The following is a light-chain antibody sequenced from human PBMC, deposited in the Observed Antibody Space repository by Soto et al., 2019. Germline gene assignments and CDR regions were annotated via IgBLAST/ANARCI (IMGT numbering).Light chain of an antibody. V-gene: IGLV2-14*01. CDR3: SSYTSSSTLYV. CDR1: RSDVGGYNY. CDR2: DVS. Sequence: QSALTQPASVSGSPGQSITISCTGTRSDVGGYNYVSWYQQHPGKAPKLMIYDVSNRPSGVSNRFSGSKSGNTPSLTISGLQAEDEADYYCSSYTSSSTLYVFGTGTKVTVL. J-gene: IGLJ1*01.